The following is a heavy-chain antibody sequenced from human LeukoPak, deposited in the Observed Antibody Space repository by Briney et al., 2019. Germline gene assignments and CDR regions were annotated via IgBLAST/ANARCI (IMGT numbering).Heavy chain of an antibody. CDR1: GFTFTLYS. CDR2: ISRSGFTI. Sequence: PGGSLRLSCAASGFTFTLYSMNWVRQTPGKGLEWVSYISRSGFTIYYADSVKGRFTISRDNAKNALYLQMDSLTAEDTAVYYCARDSLAVMSGFDMWGQGSMVTVSS. V-gene: IGHV3-48*04. D-gene: IGHD3-22*01. J-gene: IGHJ3*02. CDR3: ARDSLAVMSGFDM.